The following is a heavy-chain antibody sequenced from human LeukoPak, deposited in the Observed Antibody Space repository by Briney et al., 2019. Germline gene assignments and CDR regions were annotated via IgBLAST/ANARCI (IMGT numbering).Heavy chain of an antibody. CDR3: ARDISPDIVLIPDY. Sequence: TGGSLRLSCAASGFTFSSYGMHWVRQAPGKGLEWVAVISYDGSNKYNADSVKGRFTIPRDNSKNTLYLQMNSLRAEDTAVYYCARDISPDIVLIPDYWGQGTLVTVSS. CDR1: GFTFSSYG. J-gene: IGHJ4*02. V-gene: IGHV3-30*19. CDR2: ISYDGSNK. D-gene: IGHD2-8*01.